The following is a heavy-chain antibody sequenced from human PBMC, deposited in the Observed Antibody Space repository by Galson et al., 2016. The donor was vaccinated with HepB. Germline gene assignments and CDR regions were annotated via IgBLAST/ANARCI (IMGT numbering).Heavy chain of an antibody. Sequence: PALVKPTQTLMLTCTFSGFSISTDGVSVGWIRQPPGKALEWLALIYWDDDKRYSPSLERRLTITKDTSKNHVVLTMTNMNPVDTATYYCAHQSYDYVWGSYRYNYFDFWGQGAVVTVSS. J-gene: IGHJ4*02. CDR1: GFSISTDGVS. V-gene: IGHV2-5*02. D-gene: IGHD3-16*02. CDR3: AHQSYDYVWGSYRYNYFDF. CDR2: IYWDDDK.